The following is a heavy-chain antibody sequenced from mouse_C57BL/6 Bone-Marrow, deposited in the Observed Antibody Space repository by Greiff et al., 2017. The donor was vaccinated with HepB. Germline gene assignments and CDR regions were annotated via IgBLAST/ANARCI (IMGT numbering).Heavy chain of an antibody. CDR1: GYTFTDYY. Sequence: VQLQQSGPELVKPGASVKISCKASGYTFTDYYMNWVKQSHGKSLEWIGDINPNNGGTSYNQKFKGKATLTVDKSSSTAYMELRSLTSEDSAVYYCASGLLYYYGSSYPNYYAMDYWGQGTSVTVSS. CDR2: INPNNGGT. J-gene: IGHJ4*01. V-gene: IGHV1-26*01. CDR3: ASGLLYYYGSSYPNYYAMDY. D-gene: IGHD1-1*01.